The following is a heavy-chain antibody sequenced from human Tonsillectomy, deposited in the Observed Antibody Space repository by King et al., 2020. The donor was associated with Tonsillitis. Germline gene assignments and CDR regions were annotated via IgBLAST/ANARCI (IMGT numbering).Heavy chain of an antibody. J-gene: IGHJ4*02. V-gene: IGHV4-38-2*02. CDR3: AGGQYSYGLNYFDQ. D-gene: IGHD5-18*01. Sequence: VQLQESGPGVVKPSETLSLTCNVSGYPINSGFFWGWIRQPPGKALEGIGSIYHVGTTFYNPSLKSRVIISVDTSKTHFSLRLSSVTAADTAVYYCAGGQYSYGLNYFDQWGQGTLVTVSS. CDR1: GYPINSGFF. CDR2: IYHVGTT.